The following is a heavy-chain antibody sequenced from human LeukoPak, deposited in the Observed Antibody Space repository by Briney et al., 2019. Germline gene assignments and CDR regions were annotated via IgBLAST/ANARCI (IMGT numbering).Heavy chain of an antibody. D-gene: IGHD3-16*01. CDR3: ARVCPLFGGVSYYFDY. CDR2: IYHSGST. Sequence: SGTLSLTCAVSGGSISSGHWWSWVRQPPGKGLEWIGEIYHSGSTNYNPSLKSRVTISVDTFKNQFSLKLSSVTAADTAVYYCARVCPLFGGVSYYFDYWGQGTLVTVSS. J-gene: IGHJ4*02. V-gene: IGHV4-4*02. CDR1: GGSISSGHW.